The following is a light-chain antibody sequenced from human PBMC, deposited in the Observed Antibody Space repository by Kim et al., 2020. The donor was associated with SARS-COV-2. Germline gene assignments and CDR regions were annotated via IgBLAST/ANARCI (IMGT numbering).Light chain of an antibody. CDR1: QTVSSST. V-gene: IGKV3-20*01. J-gene: IGKJ2*02. CDR3: QQYDSSPWT. Sequence: PPGEGAPLPCRASQTVSSSTIAWYQQKPGQAPTPLSYGAAAGAAGIPDRFRGSGSGTDFTLTISRLEPEDFAVYYCQQYDSSPWTFGQGTKVDIK. CDR2: GAA.